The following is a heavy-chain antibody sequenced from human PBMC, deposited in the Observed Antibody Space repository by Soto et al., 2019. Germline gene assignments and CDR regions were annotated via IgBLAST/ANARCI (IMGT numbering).Heavy chain of an antibody. CDR1: GGTFSSYA. J-gene: IGHJ6*02. Sequence: QVQLVQSGAEVKKPGSSVKVSCKASGGTFSSYAISWVRQAPGQGLEWMGGIIPIFGTANYAQKFQGRVTITADESTCTAYMELSSLRSEDTAVYYCAGYYDFWSGQKSYYYYYGMDVWGQGTTVTVSS. V-gene: IGHV1-69*01. CDR3: AGYYDFWSGQKSYYYYYGMDV. CDR2: IIPIFGTA. D-gene: IGHD3-3*01.